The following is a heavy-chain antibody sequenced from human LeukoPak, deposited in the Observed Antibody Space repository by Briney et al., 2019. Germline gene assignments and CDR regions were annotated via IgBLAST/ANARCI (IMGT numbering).Heavy chain of an antibody. Sequence: PSETLSLTCTVSGGSISSGGYYWSWISQHPGKGLEWIGYIYYSGSTYYNPSLKSRVTISVGTSKNQFSLKLSSVTAADTAVYYCARHTYSSSWVLDYWGQGTLVTVSS. CDR3: ARHTYSSSWVLDY. J-gene: IGHJ4*02. V-gene: IGHV4-39*01. CDR2: IYYSGST. CDR1: GGSISSGGYY. D-gene: IGHD6-13*01.